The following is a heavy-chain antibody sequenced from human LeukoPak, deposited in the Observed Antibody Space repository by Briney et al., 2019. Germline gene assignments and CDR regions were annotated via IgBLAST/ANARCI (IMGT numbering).Heavy chain of an antibody. D-gene: IGHD2-21*02. CDR3: ARGKEMTADAGYYSFDY. J-gene: IGHJ4*02. CDR2: IYSSGST. V-gene: IGHV4-4*07. Sequence: SETLSLTCTVSGGSISGHYWTWIRQPAGRGLEWIGRIYSSGSTYYNPSLMSRVTISLDTSNNQFSLRVTSVTAADTAVYYCARGKEMTADAGYYSFDYWGQGTLVSVSS. CDR1: GGSISGHY.